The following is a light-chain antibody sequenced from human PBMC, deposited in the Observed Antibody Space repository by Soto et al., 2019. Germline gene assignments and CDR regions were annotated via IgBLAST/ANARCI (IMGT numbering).Light chain of an antibody. Sequence: DIQMTQSPSSVSASVGDRVTINCRASPGISSWLSGYQPKPGKAPKLLIYAASSLQSGGPSRFSGSGSGTDFTLTISSLQTEDFATYYWQQANSFPHTVGKGTKLQIK. CDR3: QQANSFPHT. J-gene: IGKJ2*01. CDR1: PGISSW. CDR2: AAS. V-gene: IGKV1-12*01.